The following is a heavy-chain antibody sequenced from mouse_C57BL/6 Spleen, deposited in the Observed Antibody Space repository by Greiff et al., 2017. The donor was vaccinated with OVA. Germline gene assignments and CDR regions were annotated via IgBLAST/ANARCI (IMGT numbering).Heavy chain of an antibody. CDR3: ARDYGSSDYFDY. V-gene: IGHV1-80*01. D-gene: IGHD1-1*01. CDR1: GYAFSSYW. Sequence: QVQLQQSRAELVKPGASVKISCKASGYAFSSYWLNWVKQRPGKGLEWIGQIYPGDGDTNYNGKFKGKATLTADKSSSTAYMQLSSLTSEDSAVYFCARDYGSSDYFDYWGQGTTLTVSS. CDR2: IYPGDGDT. J-gene: IGHJ2*01.